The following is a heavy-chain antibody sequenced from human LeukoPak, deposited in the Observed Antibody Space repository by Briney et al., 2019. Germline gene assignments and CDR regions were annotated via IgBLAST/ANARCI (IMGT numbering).Heavy chain of an antibody. Sequence: GGSLRLSCAASGFTLSNSWMSGVRQAPGKGLEWVGRMKSKTDGGTTDYAARVKGRFTISRDDSKNTPYLQMNSLKTEDTAVYYCTTPGVYSRDCYFDYWGQGTLVTVSS. CDR1: GFTLSNSW. D-gene: IGHD1-14*01. CDR3: TTPGVYSRDCYFDY. V-gene: IGHV3-15*01. CDR2: MKSKTDGGTT. J-gene: IGHJ4*02.